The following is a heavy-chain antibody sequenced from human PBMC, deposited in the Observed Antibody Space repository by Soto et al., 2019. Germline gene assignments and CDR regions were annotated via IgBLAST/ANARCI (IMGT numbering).Heavy chain of an antibody. D-gene: IGHD5-12*01. J-gene: IGHJ6*03. CDR3: ATYSGYALPMDV. CDR1: GFALSSYW. Sequence: EVQLVESGGGFVQPGGSLRLSCAASGFALSSYWMTWVRQAPGKGLEWVASIDNYGSEIHYVGSVKGRFTISRDNAKNSVYLQMNSLRAEDSAMYYCATYSGYALPMDVWGKGTTVTVSS. V-gene: IGHV3-7*01. CDR2: IDNYGSEI.